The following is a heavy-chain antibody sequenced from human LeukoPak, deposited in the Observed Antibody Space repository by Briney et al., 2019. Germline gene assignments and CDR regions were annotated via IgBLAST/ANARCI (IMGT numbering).Heavy chain of an antibody. CDR3: ARCRSSASNYYYYYMDV. V-gene: IGHV3-48*01. CDR1: GFRISSYS. CDR2: ISSSGTLI. D-gene: IGHD6-13*01. Sequence: GGSLRLSCGASGFRISSYSINWVRQAPGKGLEWVSQISSSGTLIYYADSVKGRFAVSRDNAKNSLYLQINSLRAEDTAIYYCARCRSSASNYYYYYMDVWGKGTTVAVSS. J-gene: IGHJ6*03.